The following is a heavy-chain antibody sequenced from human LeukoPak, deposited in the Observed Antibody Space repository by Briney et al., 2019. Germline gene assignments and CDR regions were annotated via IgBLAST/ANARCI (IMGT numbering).Heavy chain of an antibody. CDR2: IIPIFGTA. CDR3: ARDQAGYNYGLYY. Sequence: ASVKVSCKASGGTFSSYAINWVRQAPGQGLEWMGGIIPIFGTANYAQKFQGRVTITADESTSTAYMELSSLRSEDTAVYYCARDQAGYNYGLYYWGQGTLVTVSS. V-gene: IGHV1-69*13. D-gene: IGHD5-18*01. J-gene: IGHJ4*02. CDR1: GGTFSSYA.